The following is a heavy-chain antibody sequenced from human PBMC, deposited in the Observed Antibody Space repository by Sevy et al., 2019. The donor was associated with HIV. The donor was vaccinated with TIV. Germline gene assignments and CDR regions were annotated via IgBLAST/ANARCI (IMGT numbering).Heavy chain of an antibody. V-gene: IGHV3-21*01. CDR1: GFTFRSYS. Sequence: GGSLRLSCVASGFTFRSYSMNWVRQAPGKGLEWVSSISSSSSYIYYAESVKGRFTISRDNARNSLYLQMNSLRAEDMALYYCARDIFVSLAHQYYYGMDVWGQRTTVTVSS. D-gene: IGHD3-9*01. J-gene: IGHJ6*02. CDR3: ARDIFVSLAHQYYYGMDV. CDR2: ISSSSSYI.